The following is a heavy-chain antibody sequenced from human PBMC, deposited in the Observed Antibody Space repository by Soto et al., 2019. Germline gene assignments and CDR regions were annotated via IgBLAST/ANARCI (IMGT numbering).Heavy chain of an antibody. J-gene: IGHJ5*02. CDR2: IYYSGST. CDR1: GGSISSGDYY. V-gene: IGHV4-30-4*01. D-gene: IGHD3-10*01. Sequence: SETLSLTCTVSGGSISSGDYYWSWIRQPPGKGLEWIGYIYYSGSTYYNPSLKSRVTISVDTSKNQFSLKLSSVTAADTAVYYCARGRGSGSFFSGVGWFAPWGQGTLVTFSS. CDR3: ARGRGSGSFFSGVGWFAP.